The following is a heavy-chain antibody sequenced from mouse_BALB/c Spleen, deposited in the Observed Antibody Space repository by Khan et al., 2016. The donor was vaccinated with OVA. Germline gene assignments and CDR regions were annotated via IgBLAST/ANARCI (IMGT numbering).Heavy chain of an antibody. Sequence: VQLQESGAELARPGASVKMSCKASGYTFTTYTMHWVKQRPGQGLEWIGYIIPTNDYTNYNQKFKDRATLTADKSSSTAYMQLSSLTSEDSALYYFAREGAYYRSDGWFAYWGQGTLVTVSA. V-gene: IGHV1-4*01. CDR2: IIPTNDYT. CDR1: GYTFTTYT. CDR3: AREGAYYRSDGWFAY. D-gene: IGHD2-14*01. J-gene: IGHJ3*01.